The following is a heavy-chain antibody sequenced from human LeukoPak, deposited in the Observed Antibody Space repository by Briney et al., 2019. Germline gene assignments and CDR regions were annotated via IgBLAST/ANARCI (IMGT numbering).Heavy chain of an antibody. CDR3: ARTSIAAAGSGWMEFDY. CDR2: IYYSGST. V-gene: IGHV4-59*01. D-gene: IGHD6-13*01. Sequence: SETLSLTCTVSGGSISSYYWSWIRQPPGKGLEWIGYIYYSGSTNYNPSLKSRVTISVDTSKNQFSLKLSSVTAADTAVYYCARTSIAAAGSGWMEFDYWGQGTLVTVSS. CDR1: GGSISSYY. J-gene: IGHJ4*02.